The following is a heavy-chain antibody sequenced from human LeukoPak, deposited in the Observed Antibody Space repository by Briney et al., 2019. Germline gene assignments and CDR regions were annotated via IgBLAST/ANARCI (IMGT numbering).Heavy chain of an antibody. CDR2: ISGSGGST. D-gene: IGHD2-2*01. CDR3: AKSLYCSSTSCQYPFDY. Sequence: GGSLRLSCAASGFTFSTYSMNWVRQAPGKGLEWVSAISGSGGSTYYADSVKGRFTISRDNSKNTLYLQMNSLRAEDTAVYYCAKSLYCSSTSCQYPFDYWGQGTLVTVSS. V-gene: IGHV3-23*01. J-gene: IGHJ4*02. CDR1: GFTFSTYS.